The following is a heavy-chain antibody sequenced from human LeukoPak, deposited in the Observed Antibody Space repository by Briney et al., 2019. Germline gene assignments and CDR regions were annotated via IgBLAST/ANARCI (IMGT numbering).Heavy chain of an antibody. CDR3: AREGSSSTPPFDY. D-gene: IGHD6-6*01. V-gene: IGHV3-7*01. CDR2: IKQDGSVK. J-gene: IGHJ4*02. Sequence: GGSLRLSCAASGFTFGTFWMSWVRQAPGKGLGWVANIKQDGSVKYYGDSVKGRFTISRDTAKNSLYLQMNSLRAEDTAVYYCAREGSSSTPPFDYWGQGTLVTVSS. CDR1: GFTFGTFW.